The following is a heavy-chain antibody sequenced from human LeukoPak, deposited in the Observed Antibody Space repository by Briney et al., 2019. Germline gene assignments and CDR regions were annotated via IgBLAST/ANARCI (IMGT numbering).Heavy chain of an antibody. Sequence: GGSLRLSCAASGFTFSSYGMHWVRQAPGKGLEWVAFIRYDGSNKYYADSVKGRFTISRDDSKNTLYLQMNSLRAEDTAVYYCAKDDHPSGKYSDYWGQGALVTVSS. CDR2: IRYDGSNK. CDR3: AKDDHPSGKYSDY. CDR1: GFTFSSYG. V-gene: IGHV3-30*02. J-gene: IGHJ4*02. D-gene: IGHD6-19*01.